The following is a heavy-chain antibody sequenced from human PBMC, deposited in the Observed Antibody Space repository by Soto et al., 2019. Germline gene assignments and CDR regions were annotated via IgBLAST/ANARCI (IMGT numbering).Heavy chain of an antibody. D-gene: IGHD3-16*02. CDR2: IFYSGSA. CDR1: GGSISSDNYF. CDR3: AREVIPAATLGSDAFDI. J-gene: IGHJ3*02. V-gene: IGHV4-30-4*01. Sequence: QVQLQESGPGLVKPSQTLTLTCSVSGGSISSDNYFWSWIRQPPGKGLEWIGYIFYSGSANYNPSLKSRITISVDTSKNQFSLDLFSVTAADTAMYYCAREVIPAATLGSDAFDIWGQGTMVTVSS.